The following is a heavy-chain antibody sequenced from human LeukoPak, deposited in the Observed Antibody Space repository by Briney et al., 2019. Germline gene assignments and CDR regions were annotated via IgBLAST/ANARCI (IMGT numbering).Heavy chain of an antibody. CDR2: IYYSGST. V-gene: IGHV4-30-4*08. J-gene: IGHJ3*02. D-gene: IGHD6-13*01. CDR1: GFTFSSYW. CDR3: ARGDEQLVTAFDI. Sequence: LRLSCAASGFTFSSYWMHWVRQPPGKGLEWIGYIYYSGSTYYNPSLKSRVTISVDTSKNQFSLKLSSVTAADTAVYYCARGDEQLVTAFDIWGQGTMVTVSS.